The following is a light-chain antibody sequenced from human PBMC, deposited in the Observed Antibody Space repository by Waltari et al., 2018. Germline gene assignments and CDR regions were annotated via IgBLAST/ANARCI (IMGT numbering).Light chain of an antibody. V-gene: IGLV3-19*01. CDR2: HKN. Sequence: SSELPQAPALSVALGQTVTITCQGASLRTPYPNWHQQKPGQAPVLVIYHKNNRPSGIPDRFSGSSSGNTASLTITGAQAEDEADYYCNSRDTTGNHVVFGGGTNLTVL. CDR1: SLRTPY. J-gene: IGLJ2*01. CDR3: NSRDTTGNHVV.